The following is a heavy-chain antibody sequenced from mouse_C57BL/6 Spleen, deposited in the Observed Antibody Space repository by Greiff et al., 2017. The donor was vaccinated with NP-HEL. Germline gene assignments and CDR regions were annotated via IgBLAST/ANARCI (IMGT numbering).Heavy chain of an antibody. J-gene: IGHJ4*01. CDR1: GYTFTSYW. V-gene: IGHV1-55*01. D-gene: IGHD2-3*01. Sequence: QVQLQQPGAELVKPGASVKMSCKASGYTFTSYWITWVKQRPGQGLEWIGDIYPGSGSTNYNEKFKSKATLTVDTSSSTAYMQLSSLTSEDSAVYYCAREEGWLLRSYAMDYWGQGTSVTVSS. CDR3: AREEGWLLRSYAMDY. CDR2: IYPGSGST.